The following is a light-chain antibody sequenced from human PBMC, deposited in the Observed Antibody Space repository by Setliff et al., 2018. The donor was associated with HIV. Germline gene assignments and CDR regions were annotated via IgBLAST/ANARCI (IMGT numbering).Light chain of an antibody. CDR1: SSDVGDFQS. J-gene: IGLJ1*01. CDR2: EIN. V-gene: IGLV2-14*01. CDR3: SSNTSSSPLYV. Sequence: QSVLTQPDSVSGSPGQSSTISCTGISSDVGDFQSVSWYQQHPGKAPKLMLYEINDRPSGVSNRFSGSKSGNTASLTLSRLQAEDEADYFCSSNTSSSPLYVFATGTKVTV.